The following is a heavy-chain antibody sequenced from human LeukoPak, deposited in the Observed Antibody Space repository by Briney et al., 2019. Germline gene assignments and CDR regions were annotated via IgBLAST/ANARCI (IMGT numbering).Heavy chain of an antibody. J-gene: IGHJ5*02. CDR1: GFPFRSYD. CDR2: IGTAGDT. Sequence: GGSLRLSCAASGFPFRSYDFHWVRQDTGKGLKWVSGIGTAGDTYYPGSVKGRFTISRENAKNSLYLQMNSLRAADTAVYYCARGSSLGFDPWGQGTLVTVSS. V-gene: IGHV3-13*04. CDR3: ARGSSLGFDP.